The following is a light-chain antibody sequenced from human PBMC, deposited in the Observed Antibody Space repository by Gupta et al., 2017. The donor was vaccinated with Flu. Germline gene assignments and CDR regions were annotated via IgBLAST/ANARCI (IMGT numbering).Light chain of an antibody. Sequence: VTISCTGTSGDVVAYNYFSLYQQHPGKAPKVVIYELNQRPSGVPDRFSGSKSGNTASLTISGLQVDDEADYDCSAYAGSSIFVIFGGGTKLTVL. CDR2: ELN. CDR1: SGDVVAYNY. V-gene: IGLV2-11*03. CDR3: SAYAGSSIFVI. J-gene: IGLJ2*01.